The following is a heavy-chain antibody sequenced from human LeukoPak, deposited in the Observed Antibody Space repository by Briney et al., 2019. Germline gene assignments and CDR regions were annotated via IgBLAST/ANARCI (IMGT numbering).Heavy chain of an antibody. V-gene: IGHV3-9*01. CDR1: GFTFDDYA. CDR3: AKDRRRYDSSGYYLFDY. D-gene: IGHD3-22*01. Sequence: PGRALRLCCAASGFTFDDYAMPWVRQAPGKGLEWVSGISWSSGSIGYADSVKGRFTISRDNAKNSLYPQMNSLRAEDTALYYCAKDRRRYDSSGYYLFDYWGQGTLVTVSS. CDR2: ISWSSGSI. J-gene: IGHJ4*02.